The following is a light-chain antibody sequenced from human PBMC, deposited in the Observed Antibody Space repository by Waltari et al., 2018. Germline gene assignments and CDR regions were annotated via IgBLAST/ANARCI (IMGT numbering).Light chain of an antibody. CDR1: SSDIGGYKY. CDR3: TSYAGSHNWV. CDR2: EVN. V-gene: IGLV2-8*01. Sequence: QSALTQPPPASGSPGQSVTIPCTGTSSDIGGYKYVSWYQHHPGTPPQLMISEVNKRPAGVPERFAGSKSGNTASLTVSGLQADDEADYYCTSYAGSHNWVFGGGTKLTVL. J-gene: IGLJ2*01.